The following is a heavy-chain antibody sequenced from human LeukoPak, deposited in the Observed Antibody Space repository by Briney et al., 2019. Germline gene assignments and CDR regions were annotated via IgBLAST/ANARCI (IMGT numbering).Heavy chain of an antibody. CDR1: GSTVSSYA. CDR3: ARGVRYYYDSRNAFDI. Sequence: GGSLTLSCAASGSTVSSYAMHWVRQAPGKGLEWVAVISYDGSNKYYADSVKGRFTISRDNSKNTLYLQMNSLRAEDTAVYYCARGVRYYYDSRNAFDIWGQGTMVTVSS. D-gene: IGHD3-22*01. J-gene: IGHJ3*02. CDR2: ISYDGSNK. V-gene: IGHV3-30*04.